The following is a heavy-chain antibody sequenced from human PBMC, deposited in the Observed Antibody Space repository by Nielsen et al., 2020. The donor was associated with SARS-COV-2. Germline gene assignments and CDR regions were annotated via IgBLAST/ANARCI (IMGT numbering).Heavy chain of an antibody. J-gene: IGHJ6*02. Sequence: ASVKVSCKASGYTFTGYYMHWVRQAPGQGLEWMGWINPNSGGTNYAQKFQGWVTMTRDTSISTAYMELSRLRSDDTAVYYCARDDRRLRKEGMDVWGQGTTVTVSS. D-gene: IGHD6-25*01. V-gene: IGHV1-2*04. CDR2: INPNSGGT. CDR1: GYTFTGYY. CDR3: ARDDRRLRKEGMDV.